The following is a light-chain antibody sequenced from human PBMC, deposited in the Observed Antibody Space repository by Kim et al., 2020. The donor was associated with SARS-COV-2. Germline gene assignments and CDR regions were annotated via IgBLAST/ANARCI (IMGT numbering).Light chain of an antibody. CDR1: HRVASRY. J-gene: IGKJ2*01. V-gene: IGKV3-20*01. CDR3: QEYGTLPYT. CDR2: GAS. Sequence: ERATPPGKARHRVASRYLAWYQLKPGQAPRILILGASSWAAGVPDRFTGRGSGTEFTLTISSMEPEDFARYYCQEYGTLPYTFGQGTKLEIK.